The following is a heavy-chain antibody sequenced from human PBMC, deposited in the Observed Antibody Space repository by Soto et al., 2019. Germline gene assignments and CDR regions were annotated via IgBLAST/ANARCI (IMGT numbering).Heavy chain of an antibody. CDR1: GFPFSSTD. V-gene: IGHV3-23*01. CDR3: AKNSGWFNT. Sequence: ELRVLQSGGGLVQPGGSLTLSCAASGFPFSSTDMTWVRQAPGKGLEWVSTIDGSGGTTYYADSVKGRFTISRDNSINTVFLQMNSLRADDTALYFCAKNSGWFNTWGQGALVTVSS. CDR2: IDGSGGTT. D-gene: IGHD3-10*01. J-gene: IGHJ5*02.